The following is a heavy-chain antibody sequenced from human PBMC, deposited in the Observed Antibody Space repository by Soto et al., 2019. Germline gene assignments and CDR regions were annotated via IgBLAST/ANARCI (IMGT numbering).Heavy chain of an antibody. V-gene: IGHV3-48*02. CDR1: GFTFSSHS. J-gene: IGHJ5*02. CDR3: VRDASGGSYLNYFDL. D-gene: IGHD6-19*01. Sequence: GGSLRLSCAASGFTFSSHSMNWVRQAPGKGLEWVSYVSSHSSTTYYADSVKGRSSISRDNAENSLYLQMNSLRDEDTAVYYCVRDASGGSYLNYFDLWGQGTLVTVSS. CDR2: VSSHSSTT.